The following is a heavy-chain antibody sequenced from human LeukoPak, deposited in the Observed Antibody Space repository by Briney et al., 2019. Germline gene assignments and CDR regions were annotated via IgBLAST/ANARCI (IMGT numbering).Heavy chain of an antibody. CDR1: GFAFSSYW. V-gene: IGHV3-74*01. CDR3: AGDSDYGGYSRFEY. J-gene: IGHJ4*02. CDR2: IKSDGSST. D-gene: IGHD4-23*01. Sequence: GGSLRLSCAASGFAFSSYWMHWVRQAPEKGLVWVSRIKSDGSSTSYAGSVKGRFTISRDNAKNTLYLQMGSLRGEDTAVYYCAGDSDYGGYSRFEYWGQGALVTVSS.